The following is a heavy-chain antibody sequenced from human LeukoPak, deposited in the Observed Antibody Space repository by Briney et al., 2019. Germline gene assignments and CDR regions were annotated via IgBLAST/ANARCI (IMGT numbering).Heavy chain of an antibody. D-gene: IGHD3-9*01. CDR2: ISGSGGST. V-gene: IGHV3-23*01. CDR3: ANRMGILTGYSAY. CDR1: GFTFSSYA. Sequence: PGGSLRLSCAASGFTFSSYAMSWVRQAPGKGLEWVSAISGSGGSTYYADSVRGRFTISRVNSKNTLYLQMNSLRAEDTAVYYCANRMGILTGYSAYWGQGTLVTVSS. J-gene: IGHJ4*02.